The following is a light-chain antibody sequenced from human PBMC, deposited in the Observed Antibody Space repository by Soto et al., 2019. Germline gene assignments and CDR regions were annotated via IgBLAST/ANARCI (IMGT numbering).Light chain of an antibody. CDR1: QSISSS. J-gene: IGKJ1*01. CDR3: QQYYDWPPT. CDR2: GAS. Sequence: DIVLTQSPGTLSLSPGERATLSCRASQSISSSLAWYQQKPGQAPRLLIHGASTRATSNPGRFSGSGSGAEFTLTISSLQSEDFALYYCQQYYDWPPTFGQGTKVDIK. V-gene: IGKV3-15*01.